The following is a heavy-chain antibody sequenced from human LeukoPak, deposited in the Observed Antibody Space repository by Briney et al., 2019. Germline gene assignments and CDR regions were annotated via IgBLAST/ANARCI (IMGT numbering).Heavy chain of an antibody. J-gene: IGHJ4*02. V-gene: IGHV1-8*01. D-gene: IGHD3-3*02. CDR3: ARGLAPRGY. Sequence: ASVKLSCTASGYTFTSYDINWVRQAPGQGLEWMGWMNTNSGNTGYAQKFQGRVTMTRNTSISTAYMELSSLRSEDTAVYYCARGLAPRGYWGQGTLVTVSS. CDR2: MNTNSGNT. CDR1: GYTFTSYD.